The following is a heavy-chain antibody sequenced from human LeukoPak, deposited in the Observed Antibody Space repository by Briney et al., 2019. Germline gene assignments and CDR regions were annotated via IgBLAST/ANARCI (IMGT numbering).Heavy chain of an antibody. Sequence: PSETLSLTCAVCGGSFSGYYWSWIRQPPGKGLEWIGEINHSGSTNYNPSLKSRVTISVDTSKNQFSLKLSSVTAADTAVYYCARGLPSSYYDFWSGYFYYYYGMDVWGQGTTVTVSS. D-gene: IGHD3-3*01. CDR1: GGSFSGYY. J-gene: IGHJ6*02. CDR3: ARGLPSSYYDFWSGYFYYYYGMDV. V-gene: IGHV4-34*01. CDR2: INHSGST.